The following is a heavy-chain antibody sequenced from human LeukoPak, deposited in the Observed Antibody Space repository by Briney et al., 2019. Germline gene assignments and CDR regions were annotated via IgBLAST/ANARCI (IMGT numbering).Heavy chain of an antibody. V-gene: IGHV3-23*01. D-gene: IGHD4-17*01. CDR1: GFTFSGYA. CDR3: AKFRGVTTLTPLDY. Sequence: GGSLRLSCAASGFTFSGYAMSWVRQAPGKGLEWVSSITTGGDTTYYADSVKGRFTISRDNSKNTLRLQMNTLRADDTAVYFCAKFRGVTTLTPLDYWGQGTLVSVSS. J-gene: IGHJ4*02. CDR2: ITTGGDTT.